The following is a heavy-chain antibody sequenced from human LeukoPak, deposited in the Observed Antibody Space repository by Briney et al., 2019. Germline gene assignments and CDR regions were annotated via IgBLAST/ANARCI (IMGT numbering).Heavy chain of an antibody. CDR2: ISAYNGNT. CDR1: GYTFTSYG. CDR3: ARDVYYYGSGTITYYFDY. D-gene: IGHD3-10*01. V-gene: IGHV1-18*01. J-gene: IGHJ4*02. Sequence: ASVKVSCKASGYTFTSYGISWVRQAPGQGLEWMGRISAYNGNTNYAQRLQGRVTMTTDTSTSTAYMELRSLRSDDTAVYYCARDVYYYGSGTITYYFDYWGQGTLVTVSS.